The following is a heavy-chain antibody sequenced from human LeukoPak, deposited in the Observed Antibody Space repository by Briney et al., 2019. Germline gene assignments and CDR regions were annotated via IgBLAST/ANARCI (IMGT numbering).Heavy chain of an antibody. CDR1: GGSISSSSYY. Sequence: SETLSLTCTVSGGSISSSSYYWGWIRQPPGKGLEWIGSIYYSGSTYYNPSLKSRVTISVDTSKNQFSLKLSSVTAADTAVYYCARERRGYIEVGATRGFDYWGQGTLVTVSS. J-gene: IGHJ4*02. CDR3: ARERRGYIEVGATRGFDY. CDR2: IYYSGST. V-gene: IGHV4-39*07. D-gene: IGHD1-26*01.